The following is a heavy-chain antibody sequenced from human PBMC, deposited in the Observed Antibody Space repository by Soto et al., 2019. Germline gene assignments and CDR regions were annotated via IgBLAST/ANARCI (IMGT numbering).Heavy chain of an antibody. D-gene: IGHD6-13*01. CDR1: GFTFSSYD. V-gene: IGHV3-13*01. Sequence: GGSLRLSCAASGFTFSSYDMHWVRQATGKGLEWVSAIGTAGDTYYPGSVKGRFTISRENAKNSLYLQMNSLRAGDTAVYYCARAVGSSLLYYYYYYYMDVWGKGTTVTVSS. CDR2: IGTAGDT. CDR3: ARAVGSSLLYYYYYYYMDV. J-gene: IGHJ6*03.